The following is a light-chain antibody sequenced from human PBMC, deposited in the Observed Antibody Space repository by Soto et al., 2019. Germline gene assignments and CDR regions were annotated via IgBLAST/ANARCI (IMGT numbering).Light chain of an antibody. V-gene: IGLV4-69*01. CDR2: LNSDGSH. Sequence: QLVLTQSPSASAXLGASVKLTCTLSSGHSNYAIAWHQQQSEKGPRYLMKLNSDGSHSKGDGIPDRFSGSSSGAERYLTISSLQSEDEADYYCQTWGSGIVVFGGGTKVTVL. CDR1: SGHSNYA. J-gene: IGLJ2*01. CDR3: QTWGSGIVV.